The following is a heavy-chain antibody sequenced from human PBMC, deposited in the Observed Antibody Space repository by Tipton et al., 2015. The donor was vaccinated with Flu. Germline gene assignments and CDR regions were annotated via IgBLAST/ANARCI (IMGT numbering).Heavy chain of an antibody. CDR3: ARGSSGWSFRY. CDR2: IYYSGST. D-gene: IGHD6-19*01. V-gene: IGHV4-59*01. Sequence: TLSLTCTVSGGSISSYYWSWIRQPPGKGLEWIGYIYYSGSTNYNPSLRSRVTISVDTSKNQFSLKLSSVTAADTAVYYCARGSSGWSFRYWAQGTLVPVSS. CDR1: GGSISSYY. J-gene: IGHJ4*02.